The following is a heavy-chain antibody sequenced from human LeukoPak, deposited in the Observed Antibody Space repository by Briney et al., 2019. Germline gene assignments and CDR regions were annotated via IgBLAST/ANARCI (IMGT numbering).Heavy chain of an antibody. Sequence: ASVKVSCKASGYTFTSYDINWVRQATGQGLEWMGWMNPNSGNTGYAQKFQGRVTITRNTSISTAYMELSRLRSDDTAVYYCARDVSSSWYYFDYWGQGTLVTVSS. J-gene: IGHJ4*02. V-gene: IGHV1-8*03. CDR1: GYTFTSYD. D-gene: IGHD6-13*01. CDR3: ARDVSSSWYYFDY. CDR2: MNPNSGNT.